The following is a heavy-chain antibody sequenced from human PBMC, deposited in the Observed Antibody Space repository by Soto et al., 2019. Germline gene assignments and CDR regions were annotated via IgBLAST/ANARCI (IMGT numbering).Heavy chain of an antibody. J-gene: IGHJ4*02. D-gene: IGHD6-13*01. V-gene: IGHV4-31*03. CDR2: IYYRGNT. CDR3: ARRYSSSFDY. CDR1: GGSISSNDFY. Sequence: SETLSLTCIVSGGSISSNDFYWSWIRQQPVKRLEWIGYIYYRGNTYYNPSLKSRVTILVDTSKNQFSLKVSSVTAADTAGYYCARRYSSSFDYWGQRTLVTVS.